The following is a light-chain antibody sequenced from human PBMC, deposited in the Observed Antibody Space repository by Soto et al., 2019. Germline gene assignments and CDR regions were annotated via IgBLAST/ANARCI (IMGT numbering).Light chain of an antibody. J-gene: IGKJ4*01. CDR1: QSVNNNY. V-gene: IGKV3-20*01. CDR2: GAS. Sequence: VLTQSPGTLSLSPGERATLSCRASQSVNNNYLAWYQQKPGQSPRLLIYGASIRATAIPDRFSGSGFGTDFTLTISRLEPEDSAVYYCQQHSRSITFGGGTKVEIK. CDR3: QQHSRSIT.